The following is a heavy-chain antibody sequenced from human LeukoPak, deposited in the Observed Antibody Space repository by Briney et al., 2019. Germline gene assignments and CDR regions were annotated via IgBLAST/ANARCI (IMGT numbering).Heavy chain of an antibody. CDR2: IYYSGST. D-gene: IGHD1-14*01. V-gene: IGHV4-39*01. CDR3: ARQGPPEPDYIDY. Sequence: SETLSLTCTVSGGSISSYYWGWIRQPPGKGLEWIGSIYYSGSTYYNPSLKSRVTISVDTSKNQFSLKLSSVTAADTAVYYCARQGPPEPDYIDYWGQGTLVTVSS. J-gene: IGHJ4*02. CDR1: GGSISSYY.